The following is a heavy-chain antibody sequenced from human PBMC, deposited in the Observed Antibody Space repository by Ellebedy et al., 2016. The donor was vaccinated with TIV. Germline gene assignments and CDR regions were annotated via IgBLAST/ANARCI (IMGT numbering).Heavy chain of an antibody. Sequence: SETLSLXXAVYGGSFSGYYWSWIRQPPGKGLEWIGEINHSGSTNYNPSLKSRVTISVDTSKNQFSLKLSSVTAADTAVYYCARASYYDFWSGYPPPKAFDYWGQGTLVTVSS. CDR3: ARASYYDFWSGYPPPKAFDY. CDR1: GGSFSGYY. CDR2: INHSGST. D-gene: IGHD3-3*01. V-gene: IGHV4-34*01. J-gene: IGHJ4*02.